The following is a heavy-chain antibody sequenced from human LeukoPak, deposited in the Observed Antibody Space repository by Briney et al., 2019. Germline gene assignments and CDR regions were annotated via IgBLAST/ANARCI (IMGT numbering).Heavy chain of an antibody. J-gene: IGHJ4*02. V-gene: IGHV4-4*07. D-gene: IGHD3-22*01. CDR1: GGSISSDY. Sequence: PSETLSLPCTVSGGSISSDYCSWIRQPAGKGLEWIGRNYTSWSTDHNPSLRSRVTMSVDTSKNKFSLKVTSVTAADTAVYYCARGYYDSSGYYTEFANWGQGTLVTVSS. CDR2: NYTSWST. CDR3: ARGYYDSSGYYTEFAN.